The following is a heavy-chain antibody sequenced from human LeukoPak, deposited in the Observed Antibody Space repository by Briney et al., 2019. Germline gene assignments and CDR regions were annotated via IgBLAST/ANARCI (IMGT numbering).Heavy chain of an antibody. CDR3: ARERFYSSGSKSNRVDY. CDR2: INPNSGST. V-gene: IGHV1-2*02. CDR1: GYTFTGYY. D-gene: IGHD6-19*01. J-gene: IGHJ4*02. Sequence: VASVKVSCKASGYTFTGYYMHWVRQAPGQGLEWMGWINPNSGSTNYAQKFQGRVTMTRDTAIKTAYMELSRLRSDDTAVYYCARERFYSSGSKSNRVDYWGQGTLVTVSS.